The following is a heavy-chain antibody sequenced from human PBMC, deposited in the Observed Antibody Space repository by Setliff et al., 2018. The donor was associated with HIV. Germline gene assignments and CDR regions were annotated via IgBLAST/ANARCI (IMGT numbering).Heavy chain of an antibody. J-gene: IGHJ4*02. CDR2: IKQDGSEK. CDR1: GFTFSSYW. V-gene: IGHV3-7*01. CDR3: ARAGSVAVLFDY. D-gene: IGHD6-19*01. Sequence: PGGSLRLSCAASGFTFSSYWMSWVRQAPGKGLEWVANIKQDGSEKYYVDSVKGRFTISRDNAKNSLFLEMNTLRAEDTAIYYCARAGSVAVLFDYWGLGTLVTVSS.